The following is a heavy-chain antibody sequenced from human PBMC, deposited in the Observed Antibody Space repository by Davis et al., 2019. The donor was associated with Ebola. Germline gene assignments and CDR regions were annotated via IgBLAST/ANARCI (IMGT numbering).Heavy chain of an antibody. V-gene: IGHV1-69*13. CDR3: GGVTFPRGWAYYYYMDV. J-gene: IGHJ6*03. D-gene: IGHD3-16*01. CDR2: IIPIFGTA. Sequence: SVKVSCKASGGTFSSYAISWVRQAPGQGLEWMGGIIPIFGTANYAQKFQGRVTITADESTSTAYMELSSLRSEDTAVYYCGGVTFPRGWAYYYYMDVWGKGTTVTVSS. CDR1: GGTFSSYA.